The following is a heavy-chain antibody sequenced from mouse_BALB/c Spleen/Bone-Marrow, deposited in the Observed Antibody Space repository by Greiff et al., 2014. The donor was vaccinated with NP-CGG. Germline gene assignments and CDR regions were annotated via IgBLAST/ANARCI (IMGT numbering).Heavy chain of an antibody. V-gene: IGHV1S34*01. J-gene: IGHJ4*01. CDR3: ARSEGIYYYGSSYAMDY. D-gene: IGHD1-1*01. CDR1: DYSFTDYY. Sequence: LVKTGASVKISCKASDYSFTDYYMHWVKQTHGKSLEWIGYISCYNGATSYNQKFKGKAPFTVDTSSSTGYMQFSSLTSEDSAGYYCARSEGIYYYGSSYAMDYWGQGTSVTVSS. CDR2: ISCYNGAT.